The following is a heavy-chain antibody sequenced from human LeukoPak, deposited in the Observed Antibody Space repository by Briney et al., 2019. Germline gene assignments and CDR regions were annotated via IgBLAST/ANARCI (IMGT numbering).Heavy chain of an antibody. V-gene: IGHV1-2*02. CDR3: ARGGQEDVDY. J-gene: IGHJ4*02. Sequence: GASVEVSCKTSGYSFTEYHIHWVRQAPGQGLEWMGLINLYSGAANYVQKFQGRVTMTRDTSIRTAYIELSSLRSDDTAVYYCARGGQEDVDYWGQGTLVTVSS. CDR2: INLYSGAA. CDR1: GYSFTEYH. D-gene: IGHD2-15*01.